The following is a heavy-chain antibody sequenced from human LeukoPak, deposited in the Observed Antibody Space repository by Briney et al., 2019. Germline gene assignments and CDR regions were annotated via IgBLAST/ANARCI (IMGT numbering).Heavy chain of an antibody. V-gene: IGHV4-59*12. CDR1: GGSISSYY. CDR3: ARYSGYDDPDFDY. J-gene: IGHJ4*02. Sequence: SETLSLTCTISGGSISSYYWSWIRQPPGKGLEWIGYIYYTGSTNHNPSLKSRVTISVDTSKNQFSLKLSSVTAADTAVYYCARYSGYDDPDFDYWGQGTLVTVSS. CDR2: IYYTGST. D-gene: IGHD5-12*01.